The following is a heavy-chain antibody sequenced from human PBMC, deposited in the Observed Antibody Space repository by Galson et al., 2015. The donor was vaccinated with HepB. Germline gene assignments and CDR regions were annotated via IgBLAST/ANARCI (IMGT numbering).Heavy chain of an antibody. D-gene: IGHD5-18*01. V-gene: IGHV1-18*01. J-gene: IGHJ4*02. CDR3: ARVVDTAMEFDY. Sequence: SVKVSCKASGYTVTSYGISWVRQAPGQGLEWMGWISAYNGNTNYAQKLQGRVTMTTDTSTSTAYMELRSLRSDDTAVYYCARVVDTAMEFDYWGQGTLVTVSS. CDR2: ISAYNGNT. CDR1: GYTVTSYG.